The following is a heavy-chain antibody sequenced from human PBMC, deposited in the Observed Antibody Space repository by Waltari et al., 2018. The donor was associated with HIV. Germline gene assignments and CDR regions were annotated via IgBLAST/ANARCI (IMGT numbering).Heavy chain of an antibody. CDR3: ARVSGSYLLYYYFDS. Sequence: NWVRQAPGQGLEWMGGIIPIFGTADYAQKFQGRVTITADESTTTAYMELSSLRSDDTAVYYCARVSGSYLLYYYFDSWGQGTLVTVSS. J-gene: IGHJ4*02. CDR2: IIPIFGTA. V-gene: IGHV1-69*01. D-gene: IGHD1-26*01.